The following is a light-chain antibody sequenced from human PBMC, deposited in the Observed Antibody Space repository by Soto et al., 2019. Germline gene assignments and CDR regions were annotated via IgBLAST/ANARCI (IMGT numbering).Light chain of an antibody. J-gene: IGKJ5*01. CDR3: QQRSNWPPVST. V-gene: IGKV3-11*01. CDR1: QSFSSY. CDR2: DAS. Sequence: EIVLTQSPATLSLSPGERATLSCRASQSFSSYLAWYQQKPGQAPRLLIYDASKRATGIPARFSGRGSGTDVTLTISSLEPEDFAVYYCQQRSNWPPVSTLGQGTGLEIK.